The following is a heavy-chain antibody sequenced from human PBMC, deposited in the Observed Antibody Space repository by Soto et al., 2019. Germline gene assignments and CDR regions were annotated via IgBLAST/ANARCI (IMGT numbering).Heavy chain of an antibody. Sequence: SEALSLTCTVSGGSISSSSYYWGWIRQPPGKGLEWIGSIYYSGNTYYNPSLKSRVTISVDTAKNQFSLKLSSVTAADTAVYYCARGINDYDSSSDSWFDPWGQGTLVTVS. V-gene: IGHV4-39*01. CDR3: ARGINDYDSSSDSWFDP. D-gene: IGHD3-22*01. CDR1: GGSISSSSYY. CDR2: IYYSGNT. J-gene: IGHJ5*02.